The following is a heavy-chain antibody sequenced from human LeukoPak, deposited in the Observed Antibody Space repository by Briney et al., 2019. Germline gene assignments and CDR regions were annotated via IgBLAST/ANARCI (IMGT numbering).Heavy chain of an antibody. Sequence: PSETLSLTRTVSAGSVNSGSYYWGWIRQPPGKGLEWIGSIYYSGTTYYNPSRRSRVTISLDTSKNQFSLKVSSVIAADTAVYYRARDSLAVRHFDYWGQGFLVTVSS. CDR3: ARDSLAVRHFDY. CDR2: IYYSGTT. J-gene: IGHJ4*02. V-gene: IGHV4-39*07. D-gene: IGHD6-6*01. CDR1: AGSVNSGSYY.